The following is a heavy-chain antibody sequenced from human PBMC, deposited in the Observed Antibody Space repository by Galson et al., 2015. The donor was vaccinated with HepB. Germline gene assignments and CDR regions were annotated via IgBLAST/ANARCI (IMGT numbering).Heavy chain of an antibody. Sequence: SLRLSCAASGFTFSSYWMSWVRQAPGKGLEWLANIKLDGSEKYYVDSVKGRFTVSRDNAKNSLYLQMNSLRAEDTAVYYCARLPSGTTDYYYYGMDVWGQGTTVTVSS. CDR3: ARLPSGTTDYYYYGMDV. J-gene: IGHJ6*02. V-gene: IGHV3-7*03. D-gene: IGHD1-1*01. CDR2: IKLDGSEK. CDR1: GFTFSSYW.